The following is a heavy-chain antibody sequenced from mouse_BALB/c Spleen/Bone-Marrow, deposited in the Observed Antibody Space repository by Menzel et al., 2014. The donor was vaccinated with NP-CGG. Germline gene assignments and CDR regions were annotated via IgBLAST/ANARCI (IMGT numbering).Heavy chain of an antibody. CDR1: GSSLTSYG. V-gene: IGHV2-9*02. CDR2: IWAGGST. J-gene: IGHJ4*01. CDR3: ARGSYYEGAMDY. Sequence: VMLVESGPGLVSPSQSLSIPCTVSGSSLTSYGLHWVRQPPGKVLEWLGVIWAGGSTNYNSALMSRLSISKDNSKSQVFLKMNSLQTDDTAMYYCARGSYYEGAMDYWGQGTSVTVSS. D-gene: IGHD1-1*01.